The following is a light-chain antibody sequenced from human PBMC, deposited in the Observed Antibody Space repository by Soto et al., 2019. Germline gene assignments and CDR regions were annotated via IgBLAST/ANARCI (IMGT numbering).Light chain of an antibody. CDR2: AAS. CDR1: QNVRGY. V-gene: IGKV1-39*01. Sequence: DIQMTQSPSSLSAFVGDSVTITCRASQNVRGYLHWYQQKPGRAPKLLIYAASNLQIGVPFRFNGSGSWTDYTLSINSLQPDDSATYYCQQSHSTLPITFGQGTRVEI. J-gene: IGKJ5*01. CDR3: QQSHSTLPIT.